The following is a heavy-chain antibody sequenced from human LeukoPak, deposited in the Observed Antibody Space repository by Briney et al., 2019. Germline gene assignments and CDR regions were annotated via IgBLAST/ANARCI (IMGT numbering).Heavy chain of an antibody. CDR2: INADGGRT. CDR1: GFSLGAYA. V-gene: IGHV3-43*02. D-gene: IGHD3-3*01. Sequence: GGFLRLSCVASGFSLGAYAMHWVRQARGKGLEWVSHINADGGRTYYADAVKGRFTISRDNSEDSLYLQMTGLRAEDSAVYYCATWAFYHDLDVWGRGTTVTVSS. CDR3: ATWAFYHDLDV. J-gene: IGHJ6*02.